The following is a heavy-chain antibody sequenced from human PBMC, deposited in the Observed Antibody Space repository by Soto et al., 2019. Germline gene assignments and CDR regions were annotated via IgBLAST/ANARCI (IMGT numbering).Heavy chain of an antibody. CDR2: FDPEDGET. J-gene: IGHJ5*02. CDR1: GYTLTELS. CDR3: ATMRMVVVPAASGNWFDP. D-gene: IGHD2-2*01. V-gene: IGHV1-24*01. Sequence: VASVKVSCKVSGYTLTELSMHWVRQAPGKGLEWMGGFDPEDGETIYAQKFQGRVTMTEDTSTDTAYMELSSLRSEDTAVYYCATMRMVVVPAASGNWFDPWGQGTLVTVSS.